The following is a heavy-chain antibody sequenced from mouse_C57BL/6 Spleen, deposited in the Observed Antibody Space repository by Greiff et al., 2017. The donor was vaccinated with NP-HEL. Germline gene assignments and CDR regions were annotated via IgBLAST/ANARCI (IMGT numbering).Heavy chain of an antibody. J-gene: IGHJ3*01. CDR1: GFTFSSYA. Sequence: EVKVVESGEGLVKPGGSLKLSCAASGFTFSSYAMSWVRQTPEKRLEWVAYISSGGDYIYYADTVKGRFTISRDNARNTLYLQMRSLKSEDTAMYYCTRDRGGVYYYGEGFAYWRQGTLVTVSA. D-gene: IGHD1-1*01. V-gene: IGHV5-9-1*02. CDR2: ISSGGDYI. CDR3: TRDRGGVYYYGEGFAY.